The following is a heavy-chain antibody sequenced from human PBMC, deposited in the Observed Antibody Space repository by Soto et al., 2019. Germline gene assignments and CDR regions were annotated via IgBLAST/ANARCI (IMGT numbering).Heavy chain of an antibody. CDR1: GGTFSSYA. V-gene: IGHV1-69*01. CDR3: ARFSGSPKVFIWDTADY. D-gene: IGHD5-18*01. Sequence: QVQLVQSGAELKKPGASVKVSCKASGGTFSSYAISWVRQAHGQGREGMGGIIPIFGTANYAQKFQGRVTITADESTSTAYMELSSLRSEDTAVYYCARFSGSPKVFIWDTADYWGQGTLVTVSS. J-gene: IGHJ4*02. CDR2: IIPIFGTA.